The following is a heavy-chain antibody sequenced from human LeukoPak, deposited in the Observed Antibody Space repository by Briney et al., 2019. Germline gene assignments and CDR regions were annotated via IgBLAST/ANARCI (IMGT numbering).Heavy chain of an antibody. CDR1: GGTFSSYA. CDR2: ITPIFGTA. D-gene: IGHD2-2*01. CDR3: ARDGAGGYCSSTRCYVFDP. V-gene: IGHV1-69*06. Sequence: SVTVSCKASGGTFSSYAISWVRQAPGQGLEWMGRITPIFGTANYAQKFQGRVTITADKSTNTAYMELSSLRSEDTAVYYCARDGAGGYCSSTRCYVFDPWGQGTLVTVSS. J-gene: IGHJ5*02.